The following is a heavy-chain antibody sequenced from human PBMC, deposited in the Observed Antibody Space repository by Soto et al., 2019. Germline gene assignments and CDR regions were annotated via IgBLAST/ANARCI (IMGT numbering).Heavy chain of an antibody. CDR2: TRNKANSYTT. D-gene: IGHD2-8*01. V-gene: IGHV3-72*01. CDR3: ANRLNFDY. Sequence: EVQLVESGGGLVQPGGSLRLSCAASGFTFSDHYMDWVRQAPGKGLEWVGRTRNKANSYTTEYAASVKGRFTISRDDSKNSLYLQMNSLKTEDTAVYYCANRLNFDYWGQGTLVTVSS. J-gene: IGHJ4*02. CDR1: GFTFSDHY.